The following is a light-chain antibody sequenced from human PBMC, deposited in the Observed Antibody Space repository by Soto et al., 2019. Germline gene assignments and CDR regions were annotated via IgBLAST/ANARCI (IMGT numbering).Light chain of an antibody. CDR2: LGS. CDR1: QSLLHSNGYNY. Sequence: DIVMTQSPLSLPVTPGEPTPLSCRSSQSLLHSNGYNYLDWYLQKPGQSPQLLIYLGSNRASGVPDRYSGSGSGTDFTLTISSLQAEDVAVYYCQQYFSTRTFGQGTKVDIK. V-gene: IGKV2-28*01. CDR3: QQYFSTRT. J-gene: IGKJ1*01.